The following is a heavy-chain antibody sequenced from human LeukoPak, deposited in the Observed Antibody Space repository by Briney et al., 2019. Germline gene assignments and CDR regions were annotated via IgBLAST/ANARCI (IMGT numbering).Heavy chain of an antibody. J-gene: IGHJ4*02. D-gene: IGHD6-19*01. V-gene: IGHV3-23*01. CDR2: ISGSGGST. CDR1: GFTFSSYG. CDR3: AKGGGWYLYYFDY. Sequence: GGSLRLSCAASGFTFSSYGMSWVRQAPGKGLEWVSAISGSGGSTYYADSVKGRFTISRDNSKNTLYLQMNSLRAEDTAVYYCAKGGGWYLYYFDYWGQGTLVTVSS.